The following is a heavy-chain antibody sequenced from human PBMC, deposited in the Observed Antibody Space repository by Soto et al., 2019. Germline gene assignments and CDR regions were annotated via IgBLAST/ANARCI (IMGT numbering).Heavy chain of an antibody. CDR2: IIPIFGTA. D-gene: IGHD2-15*01. CDR1: GGTFSSYA. J-gene: IGHJ3*02. V-gene: IGHV1-69*13. CDR3: AKSSSGGSAAFDI. Sequence: SVKVSCKASGGTFSSYAISRVRQAPGQGLEWMGGIIPIFGTANYAQKFQGRVTITADESTSTAYMELSSLRSEDTAVYYCAKSSSGGSAAFDIWGQGTMVTVSS.